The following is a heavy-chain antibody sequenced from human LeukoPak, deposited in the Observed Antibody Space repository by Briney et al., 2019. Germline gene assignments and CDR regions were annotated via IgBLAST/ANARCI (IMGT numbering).Heavy chain of an antibody. D-gene: IGHD3-22*01. Sequence: PGGSLRLSCAASGFTFSSYAMHWVRQAPGKGLEWVAVISYDGSNKYYADSVKGRFTISRDNSKNTLYLQMNSLRAEDTAVYYCARDSHYYDSSGYLDYWGQGTLVTVSS. J-gene: IGHJ4*02. CDR2: ISYDGSNK. CDR1: GFTFSSYA. CDR3: ARDSHYYDSSGYLDY. V-gene: IGHV3-30-3*01.